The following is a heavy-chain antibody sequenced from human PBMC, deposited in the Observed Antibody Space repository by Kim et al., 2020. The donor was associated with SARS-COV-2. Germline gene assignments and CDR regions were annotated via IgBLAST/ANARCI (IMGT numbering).Heavy chain of an antibody. D-gene: IGHD6-19*01. V-gene: IGHV3-49*02. Sequence: YAASVKGRFTISRDDSKSIAYLQMNSLKTEDTAVYYCTRIAVAGFIRYDYWGQGTLVTVSS. CDR3: TRIAVAGFIRYDY. J-gene: IGHJ4*02.